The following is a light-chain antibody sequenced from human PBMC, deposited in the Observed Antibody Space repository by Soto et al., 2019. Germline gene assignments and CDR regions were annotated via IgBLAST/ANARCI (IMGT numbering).Light chain of an antibody. CDR3: EQYGNSRWT. Sequence: EIVLTQSPDTLSLSPGERATLSCRASQSVSSSYVAWYQQTPGQAPRPLIYGTSNRATGIPDRFSGSGSGTDFTLTISRLEPEDFAVYYCEQYGNSRWTFGQGTKV. J-gene: IGKJ1*01. V-gene: IGKV3-20*01. CDR1: QSVSSSY. CDR2: GTS.